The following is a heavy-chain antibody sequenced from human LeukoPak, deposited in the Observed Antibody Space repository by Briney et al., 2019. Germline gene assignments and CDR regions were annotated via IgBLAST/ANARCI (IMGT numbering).Heavy chain of an antibody. D-gene: IGHD2-15*01. Sequence: GGSLRLSCAASGFTFSSYSMNGVRQAPGKGLEWVSYISSSSSTIYYADSVKGRFTISRDNSKNTLYLQMNSLRAEDTAVYYCARDHLWWDIVVVVAATPHSYFDYWGQGTLVTVPS. CDR2: ISSSSSTI. CDR1: GFTFSSYS. CDR3: ARDHLWWDIVVVVAATPHSYFDY. J-gene: IGHJ4*02. V-gene: IGHV3-48*01.